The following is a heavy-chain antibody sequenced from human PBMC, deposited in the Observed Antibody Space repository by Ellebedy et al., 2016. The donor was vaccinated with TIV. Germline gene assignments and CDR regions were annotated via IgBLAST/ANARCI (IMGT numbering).Heavy chain of an antibody. J-gene: IGHJ3*02. D-gene: IGHD6-19*01. V-gene: IGHV1-46*01. CDR3: ARTVAGPYEAFEI. CDR1: GYSFTDYY. Sequence: AASVKVSCKASGYSFTDYYMHWVRQAPGQGLEWMGSMNPSGGNTIYAEKVQGRVTMTRDTSTTTIYMELSRLTSEDTAVYYCARTVAGPYEAFEIWGQGTMVTVSS. CDR2: MNPSGGNT.